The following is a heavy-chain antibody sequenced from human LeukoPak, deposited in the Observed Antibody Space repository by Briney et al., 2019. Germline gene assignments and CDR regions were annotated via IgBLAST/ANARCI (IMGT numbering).Heavy chain of an antibody. J-gene: IGHJ1*01. CDR3: TRGAGWLLVY. CDR1: GFSFNSHW. Sequence: GGSLRLSCAASGFSFNSHWMSWVRQAPGKGLEWVAIINQDESVQHYVDSMRGRFTISRDNAKNSLYLQMNSLRDEDTAIYYCTRGAGWLLVYWGQGTLVTVSS. D-gene: IGHD5-12*01. V-gene: IGHV3-7*01. CDR2: INQDESVQ.